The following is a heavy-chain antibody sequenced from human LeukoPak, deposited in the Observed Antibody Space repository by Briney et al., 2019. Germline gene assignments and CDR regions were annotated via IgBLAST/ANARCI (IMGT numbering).Heavy chain of an antibody. D-gene: IGHD3-10*01. CDR1: GYSISSGYY. V-gene: IGHV4-38-2*02. CDR2: IYHTGET. CDR3: ARGRFAELLFDI. Sequence: PSETLSLTCTVAGYSISSGYYWGWLRQSPGKGLEWIASIYHTGETHYHPSLKSRVSISVDTSNNQFSLRSTSATAADTAMYYCARGRFAELLFDIWGQGTLVTVSS. J-gene: IGHJ4*02.